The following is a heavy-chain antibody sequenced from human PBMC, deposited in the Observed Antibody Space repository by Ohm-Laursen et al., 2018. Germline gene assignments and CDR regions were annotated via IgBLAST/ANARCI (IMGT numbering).Heavy chain of an antibody. CDR2: IYYSGST. J-gene: IGHJ6*02. CDR1: GGSISSGGYY. CDR3: ARSGSFRRMDV. V-gene: IGHV4-31*03. Sequence: TLSLTCTVSGGSISSGGYYWSWFRQHPGKGLEWIGYIYYSGSTYYNPSLKSRVTISVDTSKNQFSLKLSSVTAADTAVYYCARSGSFRRMDVWGQGTTVTVSS. D-gene: IGHD3-10*01.